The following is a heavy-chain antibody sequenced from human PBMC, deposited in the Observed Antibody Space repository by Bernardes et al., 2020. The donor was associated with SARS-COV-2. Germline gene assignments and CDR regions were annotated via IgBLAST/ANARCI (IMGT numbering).Heavy chain of an antibody. CDR3: ARDHKFRGAYYYYYYGMDV. Sequence: GSLRLSCAASGFTFSDYYMSWIRQAPGKGLEWVSYISSSGSTIYYADSVKGRFTISRDNAKNSLYLQMNSLRAEDTAVYYCARDHKFRGAYYYYYYGMDVWGQGTTVTVSS. CDR1: GFTFSDYY. V-gene: IGHV3-11*01. CDR2: ISSSGSTI. D-gene: IGHD1-26*01. J-gene: IGHJ6*02.